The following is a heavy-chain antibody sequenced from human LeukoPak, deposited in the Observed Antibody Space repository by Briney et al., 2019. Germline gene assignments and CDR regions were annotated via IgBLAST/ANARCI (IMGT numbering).Heavy chain of an antibody. CDR3: ARDRAWNYFDY. V-gene: IGHV3-48*01. CDR1: GFTFSSYS. Sequence: GGSLRLSCAASGFTFSSYSMNWVRQAPGRGLEWVSYISGSSRPIYYADSVKGRFTISRDNAKNSLYLQMNSLRAEDTAVYYCARDRAWNYFDYWGQGTLVTVSS. J-gene: IGHJ4*02. CDR2: ISGSSRPI. D-gene: IGHD3-3*01.